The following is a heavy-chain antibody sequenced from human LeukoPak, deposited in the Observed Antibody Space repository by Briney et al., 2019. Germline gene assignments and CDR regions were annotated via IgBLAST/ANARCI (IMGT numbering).Heavy chain of an antibody. V-gene: IGHV1-2*02. CDR2: INPNSGGT. J-gene: IGHJ4*02. CDR1: GYTSTGYY. D-gene: IGHD6-13*01. Sequence: ASVKVSCKASGYTSTGYYMHWVRQAPGQGLEWMGWINPNSGGTNYAQKFQGRVTMTRDTSISTAYMELSRLRSGDTAVYYCASPARAAADPTFDYWGQGTLVTVSS. CDR3: ASPARAAADPTFDY.